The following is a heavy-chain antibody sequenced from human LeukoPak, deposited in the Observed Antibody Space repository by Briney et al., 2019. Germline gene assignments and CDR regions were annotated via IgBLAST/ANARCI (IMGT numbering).Heavy chain of an antibody. CDR2: MNPNSGNT. CDR1: GYTFTSYD. CDR3: ARDHSNDFWSGSGPLYYMDV. J-gene: IGHJ6*03. D-gene: IGHD3-3*01. Sequence: PGASVKVSCKASGYTFTSYDINWVRQATGQGLEWMGWMNPNSGNTGYAQKFQGRVTMTRNTSISTAYMELSSLRSDDTAVYYCARDHSNDFWSGSGPLYYMDVWGKGTTVTVSS. V-gene: IGHV1-8*01.